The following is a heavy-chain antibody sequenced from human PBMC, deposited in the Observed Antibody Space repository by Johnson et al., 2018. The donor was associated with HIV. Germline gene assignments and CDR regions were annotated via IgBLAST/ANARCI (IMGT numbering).Heavy chain of an antibody. Sequence: VQLVESGGGVVQPGRSLRLSCAASGFSVSNTYMNWVRQAPGKGLEWVSVIYSGGSTYYADSVRGRFTISRDNSKNTLYLQMSSLRAEDTAMYYCARDGESQQLPLGDAFDVWGQGTMVTVSS. CDR2: IYSGGST. J-gene: IGHJ3*01. CDR3: ARDGESQQLPLGDAFDV. V-gene: IGHV3-66*01. D-gene: IGHD6-13*01. CDR1: GFSVSNTY.